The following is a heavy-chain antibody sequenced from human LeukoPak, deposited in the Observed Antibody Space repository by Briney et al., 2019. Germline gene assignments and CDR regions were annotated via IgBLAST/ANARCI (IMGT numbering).Heavy chain of an antibody. J-gene: IGHJ3*02. CDR3: ARYGFSTVWQGGWHAFDI. CDR1: GYTFTSYY. CDR2: INPTTGET. D-gene: IGHD6-13*01. V-gene: IGHV1-46*01. Sequence: ASVKVSCKASGYTFTSYYMHWVRQAPGQRLEWMRIINPTTGETTYAQKFQGRLTMTRDMSTSTVYMELSSLTSEDTAVFYCARYGFSTVWQGGWHAFDIWGQGTVVTVSS.